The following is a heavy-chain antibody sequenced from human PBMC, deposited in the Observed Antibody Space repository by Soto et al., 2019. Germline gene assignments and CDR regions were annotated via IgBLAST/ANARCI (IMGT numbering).Heavy chain of an antibody. V-gene: IGHV3-11*05. D-gene: IGHD3-16*01. CDR1: GIRLSESY. CDR3: ARCRAFGEVEAFDD. Sequence: QVQLVESGGGLGKPGGTLRLSCAGSGIRLSESYINWIRLTPEKGLAWISYIGDSYRHYAASVRGRFTISRDNVQNSVSLEMTNLRVDDTAIYYCARCRAFGEVEAFDDWGPGTLVTVSS. CDR2: IGDSYR. J-gene: IGHJ3*01.